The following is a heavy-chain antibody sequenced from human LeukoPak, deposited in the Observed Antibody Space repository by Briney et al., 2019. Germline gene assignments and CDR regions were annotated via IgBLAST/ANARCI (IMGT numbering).Heavy chain of an antibody. CDR1: GFTFSSYE. D-gene: IGHD5-18*01. CDR3: AKGRRGYSYGSLYYFDY. CDR2: ISSSGSTI. V-gene: IGHV3-48*03. J-gene: IGHJ4*02. Sequence: GGSLRLSCAASGFTFSSYEMNWVRQAPGKGLEWVSYISSSGSTIYYADSVKGRFTISRDNAKNSLYLQMNSLRAEDTAVYYCAKGRRGYSYGSLYYFDYWGQGTLVTVSS.